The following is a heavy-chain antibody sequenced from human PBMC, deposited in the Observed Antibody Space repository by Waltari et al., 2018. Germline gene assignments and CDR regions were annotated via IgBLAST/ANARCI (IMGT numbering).Heavy chain of an antibody. J-gene: IGHJ3*02. Sequence: QVQLVQSGAEVKKPGASVKVSCKASGYTFTSYYMHWVRQAPEQGLEWMGRINPRGSRTSYAQKFQGRVTKTRDTSTSTVYMDLSSLRSEDTAVYYCASGHRTVATDAFDIWGQGTMVTVSS. CDR3: ASGHRTVATDAFDI. CDR1: GYTFTSYY. CDR2: INPRGSRT. V-gene: IGHV1-46*01. D-gene: IGHD4-4*01.